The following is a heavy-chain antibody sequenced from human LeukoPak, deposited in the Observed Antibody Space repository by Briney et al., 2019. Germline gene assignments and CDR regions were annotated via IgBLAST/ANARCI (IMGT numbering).Heavy chain of an antibody. J-gene: IGHJ4*02. CDR3: AKDPAAMPRQDDY. CDR2: ISNGGGFT. CDR1: GYSISSGYY. V-gene: IGHV3-23*01. D-gene: IGHD2-2*01. Sequence: LTCTVSGYSISSGYYWGWIRQAPGKGLEWVSAISNGGGFTYYADSVKGRFTISRDNSKNTVYLQMNSLRAEDTAVYYCAKDPAAMPRQDDYWGQGTLVTVSS.